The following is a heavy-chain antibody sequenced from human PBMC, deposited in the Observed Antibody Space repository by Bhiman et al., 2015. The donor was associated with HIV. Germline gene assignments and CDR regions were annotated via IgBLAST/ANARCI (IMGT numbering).Heavy chain of an antibody. D-gene: IGHD4-17*01. V-gene: IGHV3-74*02. Sequence: EVQLVESGGGLVKPGGSLRLSCAASGFTFSSYWMHWVRQAPGKGLVWVSRINSDGSSTSYADSVKGRFTISRDNAKNTLYLQMNSLRAEDTAVYYCARGSTVTPYWYFDLWGRGTLVTVSS. CDR1: GFTFSSYW. CDR3: ARGSTVTPYWYFDL. CDR2: INSDGSST. J-gene: IGHJ2*01.